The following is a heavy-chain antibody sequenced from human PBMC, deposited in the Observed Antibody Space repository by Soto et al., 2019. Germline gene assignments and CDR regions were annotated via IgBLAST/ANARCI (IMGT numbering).Heavy chain of an antibody. J-gene: IGHJ3*02. CDR2: IYYSGST. Sequence: SETLSLTCAVSGGSISSGNHYWDWIRQPPGKGPEWIGRIYYSGSTYYNPSLKSRVTISVDTSKNQFSLKLSSVTAADTAVYYCARRELEPTNNDAFHIWGQGTMVTVSS. V-gene: IGHV4-39*01. CDR1: GGSISSGNHY. CDR3: ARRELEPTNNDAFHI. D-gene: IGHD1-1*01.